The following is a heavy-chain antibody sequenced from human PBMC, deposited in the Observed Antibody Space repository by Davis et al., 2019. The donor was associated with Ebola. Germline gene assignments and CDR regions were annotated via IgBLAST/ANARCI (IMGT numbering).Heavy chain of an antibody. CDR2: INPDGSEK. CDR1: GLTFSRYW. V-gene: IGHV3-7*03. J-gene: IGHJ5*02. Sequence: PGGSLRLSCAASGLTFSRYWMNWVRQAPGQGLEWVANINPDGSEKYYLNSVKGRFTISRDNAKSSAYLQMNSLRVEDTAVYYCLSSGDGPWGQGTLVTVPS. D-gene: IGHD3-22*01. CDR3: LSSGDGP.